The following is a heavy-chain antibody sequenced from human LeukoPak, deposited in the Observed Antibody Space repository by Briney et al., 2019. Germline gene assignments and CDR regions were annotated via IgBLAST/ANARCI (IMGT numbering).Heavy chain of an antibody. J-gene: IGHJ6*03. Sequence: PSETLSLTCTVSGGSISSGSYYWSWIRQPAGKGLEWIGRIYTSGSTNYNPSLKSRVTISVDTSKNQFSLKLSSVTAADTAVYYCARGLSSLWFGEFGYYYYYYMDVWGKGTTVTISS. D-gene: IGHD3-10*01. CDR2: IYTSGST. V-gene: IGHV4-61*02. CDR3: ARGLSSLWFGEFGYYYYYYMDV. CDR1: GGSISSGSYY.